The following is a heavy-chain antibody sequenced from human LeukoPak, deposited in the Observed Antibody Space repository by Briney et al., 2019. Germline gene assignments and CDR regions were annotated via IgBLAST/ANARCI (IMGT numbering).Heavy chain of an antibody. J-gene: IGHJ4*02. D-gene: IGHD2/OR15-2a*01. V-gene: IGHV3-64*02. CDR1: GFTFSSFS. CDR2: INYKGCTI. CDR3: AKVSFNSPSFGY. Sequence: GGSLRLSCAASGFTFSSFSMHWVRQSPGRGLEYVSAINYKGCTIYYADSVKGRFTISRDNSKNTLYLQMNSLRAEDTAVYYCAKVSFNSPSFGYWGQGTLVTVSS.